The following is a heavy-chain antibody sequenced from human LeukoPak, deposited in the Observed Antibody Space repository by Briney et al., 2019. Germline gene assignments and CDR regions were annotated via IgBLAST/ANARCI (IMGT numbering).Heavy chain of an antibody. D-gene: IGHD6-13*01. CDR3: ARTDSSSWSRGDYYYGMDV. J-gene: IGHJ6*02. Sequence: GGSLRLSCAASGFTFSSYGMHWARQAPGKGLEWVAVISYDGSNKYYADSVKGRFTISRDNAKNSLYLQMNSLRAEDTAVYYCARTDSSSWSRGDYYYGMDVWGQGTTVTVPS. CDR2: ISYDGSNK. CDR1: GFTFSSYG. V-gene: IGHV3-30*03.